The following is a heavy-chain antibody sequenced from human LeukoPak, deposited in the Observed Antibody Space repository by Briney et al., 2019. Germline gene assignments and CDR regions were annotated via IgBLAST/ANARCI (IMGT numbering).Heavy chain of an antibody. D-gene: IGHD5-18*01. V-gene: IGHV3-66*04. CDR3: ARLYSYRFDP. Sequence: PGVSLRLSCAASGFTFSSQWMSWVRQAPGKGLQWVSVIYVDGSTYYADSVKGRFTISRDNAKNSLYLQMNSLRAEDTAVYYCARLYSYRFDPWGQGTLVTVSS. CDR1: GFTFSSQW. CDR2: IYVDGST. J-gene: IGHJ5*02.